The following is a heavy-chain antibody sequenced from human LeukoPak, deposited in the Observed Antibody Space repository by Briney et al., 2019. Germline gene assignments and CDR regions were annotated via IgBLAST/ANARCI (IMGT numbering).Heavy chain of an antibody. J-gene: IGHJ5*02. Sequence: PSQTLSLTCTVSGGSISSGSYYWSWIRQPAGKGLEWIGRIYTSGSTNYNPSLKSRVTISVDTSKNQFSLKLSSVTAADTAVYYCAREAYYYDSSGYLNWSDPWGQGTLVTVSS. V-gene: IGHV4-61*02. D-gene: IGHD3-22*01. CDR3: AREAYYYDSSGYLNWSDP. CDR1: GGSISSGSYY. CDR2: IYTSGST.